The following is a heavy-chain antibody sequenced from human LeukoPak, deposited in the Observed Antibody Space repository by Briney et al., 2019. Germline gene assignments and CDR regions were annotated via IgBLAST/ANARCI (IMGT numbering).Heavy chain of an antibody. CDR1: GGPIGSYS. V-gene: IGHV4-4*07. J-gene: IGHJ2*01. CDR2: IYTSGSS. CDR3: ARVRITTDWYFDL. D-gene: IGHD3-22*01. Sequence: SETLSLTCNVSGGPIGSYSWSWIRQPAEKGLEWIGRIYTSGSSNYNPSLESRVTMSVDASKKQFSLKLTSVTAADTAVYYCARVRITTDWYFDLWGRGTLVTVSS.